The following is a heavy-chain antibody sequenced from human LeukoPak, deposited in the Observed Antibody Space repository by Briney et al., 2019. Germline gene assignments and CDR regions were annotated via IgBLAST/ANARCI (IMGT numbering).Heavy chain of an antibody. J-gene: IGHJ3*02. CDR3: ATPAMITFGGVIDAFDI. CDR1: GGSISSYY. V-gene: IGHV4-4*07. D-gene: IGHD3-16*01. CDR2: IYTSGST. Sequence: SQTLSLTCTVSGGSISSYYWSWIRQPAGKGLEWIGRIYTSGSTNYNPSLKSRVTMSVDTSKNQFSLKLSSVTAADTAVYYCATPAMITFGGVIDAFDIWGQGTMVTVSS.